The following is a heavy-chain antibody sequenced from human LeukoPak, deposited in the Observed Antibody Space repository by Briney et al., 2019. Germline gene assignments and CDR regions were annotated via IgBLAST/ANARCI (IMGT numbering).Heavy chain of an antibody. J-gene: IGHJ4*02. V-gene: IGHV5-51*01. D-gene: IGHD3-22*01. CDR1: GYIFTSYW. CDR2: IYPGDSDT. CDR3: ARLYDDSSGWQGFAFDY. Sequence: GESLKISCKGSGYIFTSYWIGWVRQMPGKGLEWVGIIYPGDSDTRYSPSFQGQVTISADKSISTAYLQWSSLNASDTAMYYCARLYDDSSGWQGFAFDYWGQGTLATVSS.